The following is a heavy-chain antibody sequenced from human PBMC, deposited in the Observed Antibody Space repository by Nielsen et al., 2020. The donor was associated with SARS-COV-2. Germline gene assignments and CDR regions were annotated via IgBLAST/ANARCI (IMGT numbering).Heavy chain of an antibody. V-gene: IGHV4-61*08. CDR1: GGSISSGGYY. D-gene: IGHD3-3*01. Sequence: SETLSLTCTVSGGSISSGGYYWSWIRQPPGKGLEWIGYIYYSGSTNYNPSLKSRVIISVDTSKNQFSLKLSSVTAADTAVYYCARHSTQSSVGITIFGVVIIPDGMDVWGQGTTVTVSS. J-gene: IGHJ6*02. CDR3: ARHSTQSSVGITIFGVVIIPDGMDV. CDR2: IYYSGST.